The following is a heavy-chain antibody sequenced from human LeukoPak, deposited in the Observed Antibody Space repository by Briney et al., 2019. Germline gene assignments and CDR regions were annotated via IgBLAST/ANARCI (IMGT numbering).Heavy chain of an antibody. CDR3: ARGPGSSGGAYVGDY. V-gene: IGHV3-74*01. J-gene: IGHJ4*02. D-gene: IGHD3-22*01. Sequence: PGGSLRLSCAASGFTFSTHWMHWVRQVPGRGPVWVSRADGGGSSTSYADSVKGRFSISRDNAKSTLYLQMNGLRAEDTAVYYCARGPGSSGGAYVGDYWGQGTRVTASS. CDR2: ADGGGSST. CDR1: GFTFSTHW.